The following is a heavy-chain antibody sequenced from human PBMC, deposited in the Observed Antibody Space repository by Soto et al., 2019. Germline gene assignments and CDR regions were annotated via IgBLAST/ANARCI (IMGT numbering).Heavy chain of an antibody. Sequence: QVQLQESGPGLVKPSQTLSLTCTVSGGSISIGGYSWSWIRQHPGKGLEWIGYIYYSGSAYYNPSLKSRVTISIDTSKNQFSLRLSSVTAADTAIYYCARGDDFDGMDLRGQGTTVAVSS. J-gene: IGHJ6*02. CDR3: ARGDDFDGMDL. V-gene: IGHV4-31*03. CDR2: IYYSGSA. CDR1: GGSISIGGYS. D-gene: IGHD3-3*01.